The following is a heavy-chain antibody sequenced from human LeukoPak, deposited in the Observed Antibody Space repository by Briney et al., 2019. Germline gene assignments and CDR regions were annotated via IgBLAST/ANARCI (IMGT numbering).Heavy chain of an antibody. V-gene: IGHV1-69*13. CDR1: GGTFSSYA. CDR3: ARGDYGSGSYYNILYFDY. CDR2: IIPIFGTA. D-gene: IGHD3-10*01. Sequence: GASVKVSCKASGGTFSSYAISWVRQAPGQGLEWMGGIIPIFGTANYAQKFQGRVTITADESTSTAYMELSSLRSEDTAVYYCARGDYGSGSYYNILYFDYWGQGTLVTVSS. J-gene: IGHJ4*02.